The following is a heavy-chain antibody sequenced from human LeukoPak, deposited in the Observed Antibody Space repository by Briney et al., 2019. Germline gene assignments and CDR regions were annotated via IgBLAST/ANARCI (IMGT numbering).Heavy chain of an antibody. Sequence: PGGSLRLSCAAYGFTFSDCGMHWVRQAPGKGLEWVAFIRYDGSNKYYADSVKGRFTISRDNSKNTLYLQMNSLRAEDTAVYYCAKDKSRGSGSYASPRFFDYWGQGTLVTVSS. CDR2: IRYDGSNK. D-gene: IGHD1-26*01. CDR1: GFTFSDCG. J-gene: IGHJ4*02. CDR3: AKDKSRGSGSYASPRFFDY. V-gene: IGHV3-30*02.